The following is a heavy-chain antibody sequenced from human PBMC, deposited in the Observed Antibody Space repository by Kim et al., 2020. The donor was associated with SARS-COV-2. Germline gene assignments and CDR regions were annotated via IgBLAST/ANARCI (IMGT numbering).Heavy chain of an antibody. J-gene: IGHJ4*02. CDR3: GRSGGWSFYY. CDR2: IKEDGSET. CDR1: GFTFSSDW. V-gene: IGHV3-7*03. Sequence: GGSLRLSCAASGFTFSSDWMSWVRQAPGKGLEWVAHIKEDGSETYYLDSVKGRFTITRDNAKKSLFLQMNNLTAEDTAVYYCGRSGGWSFYYGGQGTLVTVSS. D-gene: IGHD6-19*01.